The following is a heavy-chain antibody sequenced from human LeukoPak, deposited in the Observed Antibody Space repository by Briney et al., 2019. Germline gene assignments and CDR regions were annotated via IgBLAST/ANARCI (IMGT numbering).Heavy chain of an antibody. V-gene: IGHV3-30*03. Sequence: GRSLRLSCSASGFTFRNYAMHWVRQAPGKGLEWVAFISYDGSDKYYAYSVKGRFTIFRDNSNNTLYLQINILRAGDTAFYYCARASWYYDSSGYSPTTPGMHAFDIWGPGTMVTVSS. D-gene: IGHD3-22*01. J-gene: IGHJ3*02. CDR1: GFTFRNYA. CDR3: ARASWYYDSSGYSPTTPGMHAFDI. CDR2: ISYDGSDK.